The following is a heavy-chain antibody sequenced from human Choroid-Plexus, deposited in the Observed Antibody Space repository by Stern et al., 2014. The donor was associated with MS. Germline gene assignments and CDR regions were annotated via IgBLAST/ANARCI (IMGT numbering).Heavy chain of an antibody. J-gene: IGHJ6*02. Sequence: EVQLVESVGGLVQPGGSLTISCTAAGFTFGNYWMTWVRQAPGKGLEWVANIKEDGTEKNYVDSVKGRFPISRDNARNSLYLQMNSLRVEDTALYYCARVYNTIYGIVTQRGSGMDVWGQGTTVIVSS. D-gene: IGHD3-3*01. CDR3: ARVYNTIYGIVTQRGSGMDV. CDR1: GFTFGNYW. CDR2: IKEDGTEK. V-gene: IGHV3-7*01.